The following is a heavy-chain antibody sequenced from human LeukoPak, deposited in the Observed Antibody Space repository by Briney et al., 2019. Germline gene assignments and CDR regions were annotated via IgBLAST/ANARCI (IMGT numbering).Heavy chain of an antibody. Sequence: SVKVSCKASGYTFTSYAMHWVSQAPGQRREWMGWINAGNGNTKYSQKFQGRVTITRDTSASTAYMELSSLRSEDTAVYYCARDRAPFWRSYYYYYYGMDVWGQGTTVTVSS. J-gene: IGHJ6*02. CDR2: INAGNGNT. CDR3: ARDRAPFWRSYYYYYYGMDV. CDR1: GYTFTSYA. D-gene: IGHD3-16*01. V-gene: IGHV1-3*01.